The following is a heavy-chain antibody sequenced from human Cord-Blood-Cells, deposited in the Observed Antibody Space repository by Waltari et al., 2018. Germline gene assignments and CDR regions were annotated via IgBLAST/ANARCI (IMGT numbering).Heavy chain of an antibody. J-gene: IGHJ3*02. CDR3: ARDPDSSSSFAFDI. CDR2: FGTA. D-gene: IGHD6-6*01. CDR1: GGTFSSYA. Sequence: VQLVQSGAEVKKPESSVKVSCKASGGTFSSYAIFGTANYAQKFQGRVTITADESTSTAYMELSSLRSEDTAVYYCARDPDSSSSFAFDIWGQGTMVTVSS. V-gene: IGHV1-69*01.